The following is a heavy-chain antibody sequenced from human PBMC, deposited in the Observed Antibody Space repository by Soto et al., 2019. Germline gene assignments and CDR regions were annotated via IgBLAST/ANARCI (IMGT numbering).Heavy chain of an antibody. CDR3: ARSMVRGPKGSGDAFDI. V-gene: IGHV4-31*03. CDR2: IYYSGST. J-gene: IGHJ3*02. CDR1: GGSISSGGYY. D-gene: IGHD3-10*01. Sequence: QVQLQESGPGLVKPSQTLSLTCTVSGGSISSGGYYWSWIRQHPGKGLEWIGYIYYSGSTYYNPSLKSRVTISVDTSKNQFSLKLSYVTAADTAVYYCARSMVRGPKGSGDAFDIWGQGTMVTVSS.